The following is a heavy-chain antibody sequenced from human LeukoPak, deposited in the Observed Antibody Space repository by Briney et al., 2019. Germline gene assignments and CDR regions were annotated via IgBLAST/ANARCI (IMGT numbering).Heavy chain of an antibody. CDR2: IYYSGSA. J-gene: IGHJ4*02. CDR1: GGSISSYY. CDR3: ARQGIAARRGTEDY. V-gene: IGHV4-59*01. D-gene: IGHD6-6*01. Sequence: PSETLSLTCTVSGGSISSYYWSWIRQPPGKGLEWIGYIYYSGSAYYNPSLKSRLTISVDTSKNEFSLKLSSVTAADTAVYYCARQGIAARRGTEDYWGQGTLVTVSS.